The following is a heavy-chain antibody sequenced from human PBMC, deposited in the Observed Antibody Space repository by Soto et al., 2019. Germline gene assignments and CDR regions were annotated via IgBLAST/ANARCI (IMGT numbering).Heavy chain of an antibody. Sequence: TGGSLSLSCAASEFTFSDYGIDWIRQAPGKGLEWVAVISHEGGTQYYADSVRGRFTVSRDNSKNILYLQMDSLRPEDTAVYFCAKEGSPKVSRWDDYWGQGTLVTVSS. J-gene: IGHJ4*02. D-gene: IGHD1-26*01. CDR3: AKEGSPKVSRWDDY. V-gene: IGHV3-30*18. CDR2: ISHEGGTQ. CDR1: EFTFSDYG.